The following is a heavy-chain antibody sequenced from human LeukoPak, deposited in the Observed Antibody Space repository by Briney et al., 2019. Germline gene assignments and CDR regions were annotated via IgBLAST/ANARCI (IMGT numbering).Heavy chain of an antibody. D-gene: IGHD3-3*01. J-gene: IGHJ6*02. CDR1: GGTFSSYA. Sequence: LVKVSCKASGGTFSSYAISWVRQAPGQGLEWMGGIIPIFGTANYAQKFQGRVTITADESTSTAYMELSSPRSEDTAVYYCARVDFWSGYYTYYYYGMDVWGQGTTVTVSS. V-gene: IGHV1-69*13. CDR2: IIPIFGTA. CDR3: ARVDFWSGYYTYYYYGMDV.